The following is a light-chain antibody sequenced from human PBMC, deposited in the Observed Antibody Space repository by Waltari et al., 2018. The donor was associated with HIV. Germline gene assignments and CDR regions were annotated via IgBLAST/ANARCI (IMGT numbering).Light chain of an antibody. Sequence: DIQMTQSPSSLSVFVGDRVTITCRASQRINTYLNWYQHKPGRAPKLLIYAASTLQTGVPSRFSGSGSGTDFSLTISSLQPEDFATYYCQQSYSTLALTFGGGTRVDMK. V-gene: IGKV1-39*01. CDR3: QQSYSTLALT. J-gene: IGKJ4*01. CDR2: AAS. CDR1: QRINTY.